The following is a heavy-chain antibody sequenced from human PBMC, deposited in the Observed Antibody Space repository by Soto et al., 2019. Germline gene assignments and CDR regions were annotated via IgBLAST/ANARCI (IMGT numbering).Heavy chain of an antibody. Sequence: SETLSLTCTVSGGSISSYYWSWIRQPPGKGLEWIGYIYYSGSTNYNPSLKSRVTISVDTSKNQFSLKLSSVTAADTAVYYCASLEYSSSSLDYWGQGTLVTVSS. J-gene: IGHJ4*02. CDR1: GGSISSYY. CDR3: ASLEYSSSSLDY. V-gene: IGHV4-59*08. CDR2: IYYSGST. D-gene: IGHD6-6*01.